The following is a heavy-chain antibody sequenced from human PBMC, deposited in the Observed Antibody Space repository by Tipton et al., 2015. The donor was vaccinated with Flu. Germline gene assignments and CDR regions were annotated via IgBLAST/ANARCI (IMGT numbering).Heavy chain of an antibody. CDR1: GGSISSYY. D-gene: IGHD2-2*01. CDR2: IYTSGST. V-gene: IGHV4-4*07. CDR3: AGSCSTSCSSDY. J-gene: IGHJ4*02. Sequence: TLSLTCTVSGGSISSYYWSWIRQPAGKGLEWIGRIYTSGSTNHNPSLKSRVTMSVDTSKNQFSLKLSSVTAADTAVYYCAGSCSTSCSSDYWGQGTLVTVSS.